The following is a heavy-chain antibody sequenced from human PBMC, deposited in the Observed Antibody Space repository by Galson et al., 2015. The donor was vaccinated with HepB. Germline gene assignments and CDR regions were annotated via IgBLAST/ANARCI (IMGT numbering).Heavy chain of an antibody. D-gene: IGHD6-19*01. CDR2: IKSRTDGGST. Sequence: SLRLSCAASGFTFSSAWTSWVRQAPGKGLEWLGRIKSRTDGGSTEYAAPVEGRFTISRDDSKDTLYLQMSSLKMEDTAIYFCSRHDFAGSYRDYWGQGTLVTVSS. J-gene: IGHJ4*02. V-gene: IGHV3-15*01. CDR3: SRHDFAGSYRDY. CDR1: GFTFSSAW.